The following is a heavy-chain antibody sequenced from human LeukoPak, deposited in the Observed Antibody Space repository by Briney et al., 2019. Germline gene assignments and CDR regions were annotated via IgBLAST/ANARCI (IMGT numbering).Heavy chain of an antibody. CDR1: GSTFSSYW. V-gene: IGHV3-74*01. CDR3: ARAIFGVVDDAFDI. CDR2: INSDGSST. D-gene: IGHD3-3*01. Sequence: PGGSLRLSCAASGSTFSSYWMHWVRQAPGKGLVWVSRINSDGSSTSYADSGKGPFTIYRDNAKNTLYLQMNSLRAEDTAVYYCARAIFGVVDDAFDIWGQGTMVTVSS. J-gene: IGHJ3*02.